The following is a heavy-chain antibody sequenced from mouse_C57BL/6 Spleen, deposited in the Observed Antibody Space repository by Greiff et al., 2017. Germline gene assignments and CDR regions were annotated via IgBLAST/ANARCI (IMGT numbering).Heavy chain of an antibody. Sequence: QVQLQQSGAELVKPGASVKLSCTASGYTFTSYWMHWVKQRPGQGLEWIGMIHPNSGSTNYNEKFKSKATLTVDKSSSTAYLQLSSLTSEDSAVYYCARSGAYYSNYDAMDYWGQGTSVTVSS. CDR1: GYTFTSYW. J-gene: IGHJ4*01. V-gene: IGHV1-64*01. D-gene: IGHD2-5*01. CDR2: IHPNSGST. CDR3: ARSGAYYSNYDAMDY.